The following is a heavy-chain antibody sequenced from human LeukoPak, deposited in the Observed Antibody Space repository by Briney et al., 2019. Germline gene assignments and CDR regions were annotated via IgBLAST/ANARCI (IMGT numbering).Heavy chain of an antibody. CDR2: INPSGGST. Sequence: ASVKVSCKASGYTFTSYYMHWVRQAPGQGLEWMGIINPSGGSTSYAQKFQGRVTMTRDMSTSTVYMELSSLRSEDTAVYYWASGVDTGVFDYWGQGTLVTVSS. CDR1: GYTFTSYY. J-gene: IGHJ4*02. D-gene: IGHD5-18*01. V-gene: IGHV1-46*01. CDR3: ASGVDTGVFDY.